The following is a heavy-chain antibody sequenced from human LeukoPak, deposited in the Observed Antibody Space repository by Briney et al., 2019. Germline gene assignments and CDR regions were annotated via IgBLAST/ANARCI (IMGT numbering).Heavy chain of an antibody. CDR2: MNPKSGNT. Sequence: ASVKVSCEASGYTFFSHDINWVRQGTVQGLEWMGCMNPKSGNTGYAQKFQARVTISGDTSTNTAYMELNSLRSEDTAVYFCARDTSGQTRADDAFDIWGQGTMVTVSS. D-gene: IGHD6-19*01. V-gene: IGHV1-8*02. J-gene: IGHJ3*02. CDR3: ARDTSGQTRADDAFDI. CDR1: GYTFFSHD.